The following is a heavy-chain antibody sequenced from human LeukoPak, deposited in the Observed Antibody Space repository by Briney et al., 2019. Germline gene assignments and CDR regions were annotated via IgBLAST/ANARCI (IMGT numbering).Heavy chain of an antibody. Sequence: SETLSLTCTVSGGSISSYYWSWIRQPPGKGLEWIGHIYYSGSTNYNPSLKSRVTISVDTSKNQFSLKLSSVTAADTAVYYCARTTYYYDSSVLYYFDYWGQGTLVTVSS. CDR3: ARTTYYYDSSVLYYFDY. CDR2: IYYSGST. CDR1: GGSISSYY. D-gene: IGHD3-22*01. V-gene: IGHV4-59*12. J-gene: IGHJ4*02.